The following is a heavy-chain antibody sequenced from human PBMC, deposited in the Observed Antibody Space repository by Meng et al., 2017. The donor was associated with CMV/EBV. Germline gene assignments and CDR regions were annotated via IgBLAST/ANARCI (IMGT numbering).Heavy chain of an antibody. D-gene: IGHD2-2*01. J-gene: IGHJ4*02. CDR2: MYYSGST. Sequence: SETLSLTCTVSGGSISSYYWSWIRQPPGKGLERVGYMYYSGSTNYNPSLKRRVTISVDTSKNQFSLKLSSVTAADTAVYYCARVVGDVVVPAATQYYFDYWGQGTLVTVSS. CDR1: GGSISSYY. V-gene: IGHV4-59*01. CDR3: ARVVGDVVVPAATQYYFDY.